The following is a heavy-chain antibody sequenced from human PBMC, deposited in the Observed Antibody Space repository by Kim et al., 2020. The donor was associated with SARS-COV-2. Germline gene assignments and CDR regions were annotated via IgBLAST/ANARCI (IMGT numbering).Heavy chain of an antibody. D-gene: IGHD5-12*01. Sequence: GGSLRLSCAASGFTFSSYEMNWVRQAPGKGLEWVSYISSSGSSTYYADSVKGRFTISRDNAKNSLYLQMNSLRAEDTAVYYCARDEVATTHYYGRDVWGQETTVSVSS. J-gene: IGHJ6*02. CDR1: GFTFSSYE. CDR3: ARDEVATTHYYGRDV. V-gene: IGHV3-48*03. CDR2: ISSSGSST.